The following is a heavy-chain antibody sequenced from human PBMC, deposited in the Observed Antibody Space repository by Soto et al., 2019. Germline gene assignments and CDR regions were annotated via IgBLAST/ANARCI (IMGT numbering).Heavy chain of an antibody. D-gene: IGHD3-3*01. CDR1: GGTSNNYV. J-gene: IGHJ6*02. CDR2: IIPFRGTT. CDR3: AREPRTSIFGVVATYGMDV. Sequence: SVKVSCKASGGTSNNYVINWARQAPGQGLEWMGGIIPFRGTTNYAQKFQGRVTITADESTSTAYMELSSLRSEDTAVYYCAREPRTSIFGVVATYGMDVWGQGTTVTVSS. V-gene: IGHV1-69*13.